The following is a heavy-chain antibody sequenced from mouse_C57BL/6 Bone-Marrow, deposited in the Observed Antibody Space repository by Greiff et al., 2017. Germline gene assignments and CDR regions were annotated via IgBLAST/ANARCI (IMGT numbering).Heavy chain of an antibody. Sequence: QVQLQQSGAELVKPGASVKMSCKASGYTFTTYPIEWMKQNHGKSLEWIGNFHPYNDDTKYNEKFKGKATLTVEKSSGTFYLALSRLTSDDSAVYDCALIYYNYERYFDVWGTGTTVTVAS. V-gene: IGHV1-47*01. J-gene: IGHJ1*03. CDR2: FHPYNDDT. CDR1: GYTFTTYP. CDR3: ALIYYNYERYFDV. D-gene: IGHD2-4*01.